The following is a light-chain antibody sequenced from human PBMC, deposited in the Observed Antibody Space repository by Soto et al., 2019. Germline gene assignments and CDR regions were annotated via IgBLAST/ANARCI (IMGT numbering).Light chain of an antibody. CDR1: QSVGSSN. CDR3: QQYDRSSWT. V-gene: IGKV3-20*01. J-gene: IGKJ1*01. CDR2: GAS. Sequence: EVVLTQSPGTLSLSPGERATLSCRASQSVGSSNLAWYQQKPGQAPRLLIYGASSRATGIPDRFSGSGSGTDFTLTISRLEPEDFAVYYCQQYDRSSWTFGQGTKVEIK.